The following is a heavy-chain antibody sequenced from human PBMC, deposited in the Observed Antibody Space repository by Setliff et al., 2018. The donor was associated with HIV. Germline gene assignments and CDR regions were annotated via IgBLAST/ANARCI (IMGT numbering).Heavy chain of an antibody. J-gene: IGHJ6*03. V-gene: IGHV1-2*02. Sequence: ASVKVSCKTSGYTFDVFSIHWVRQAPGQGPEWMGWINPKSGGTKYAQNFQGRVTLTRDTSTSTVYMELSRLKSEDTAVYYCARDRERGQYSRSAVGGYYYYYMDVWGKGTTVTVSS. D-gene: IGHD6-6*01. CDR1: GYTFDVFS. CDR2: INPKSGGT. CDR3: ARDRERGQYSRSAVGGYYYYYMDV.